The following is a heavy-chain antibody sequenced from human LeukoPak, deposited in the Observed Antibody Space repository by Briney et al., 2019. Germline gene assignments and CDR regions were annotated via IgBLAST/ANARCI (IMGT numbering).Heavy chain of an antibody. J-gene: IGHJ4*02. CDR2: ISSSSSYI. V-gene: IGHV3-21*01. CDR3: ARDLRGWFYFDY. D-gene: IGHD6-19*01. CDR1: GFRFSSYS. Sequence: GGSLRLSCAASGFRFSSYSMNWVRQAPGKGLEWVSSISSSSSYIYYADSVKGRFTISRDNAKNSLYLQMNSLRAEDTAVYYCARDLRGWFYFDYWGQGTLVTVSS.